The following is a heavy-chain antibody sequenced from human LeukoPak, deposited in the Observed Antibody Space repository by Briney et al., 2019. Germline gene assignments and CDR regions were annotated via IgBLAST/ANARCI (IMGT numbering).Heavy chain of an antibody. CDR1: GYSISSGYY. CDR2: IYHSGST. V-gene: IGHV4-38-2*02. CDR3: ARVRITIFGVVTNHDFDY. D-gene: IGHD3-3*01. Sequence: SETLSLTCTVSGYSISSGYYWGWIRQPLGKGLEWIGSIYHSGSTYYNPSLKSRVTISVDTSKNQFSLKLSSVTAADTAVYYCARVRITIFGVVTNHDFDYWGQGTLVTVSS. J-gene: IGHJ4*02.